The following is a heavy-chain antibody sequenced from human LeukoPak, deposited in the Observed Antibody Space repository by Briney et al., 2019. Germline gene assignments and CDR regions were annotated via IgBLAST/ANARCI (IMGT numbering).Heavy chain of an antibody. D-gene: IGHD3-22*01. CDR2: ISDDGSNK. Sequence: PGRCLRLSFAASGLTFGPYSMHGVRQAPGKGLEWVAVISDDGSNKYYADSVKGRFTISRDNSKNTLHMQMHSLRAEDTAVYYSAKQVRITMIDDSFDVWGQGTMVTVSS. J-gene: IGHJ3*01. V-gene: IGHV3-30*18. CDR1: GLTFGPYS. CDR3: AKQVRITMIDDSFDV.